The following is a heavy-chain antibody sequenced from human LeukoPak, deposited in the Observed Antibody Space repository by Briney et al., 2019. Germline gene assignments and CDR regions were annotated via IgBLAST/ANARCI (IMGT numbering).Heavy chain of an antibody. CDR1: GFSFSDYG. J-gene: IGHJ4*02. CDR3: AKVGGRSWFYFDN. V-gene: IGHV3-30*18. D-gene: IGHD6-13*01. Sequence: GGSLRLSCAASGFSFSDYGMDWVRQAPGKGLEWVAVITDGGSDKYYTDSVKGRFSISRDNSKNTLYLQMNSLRPEDTAIYYCAKVGGRSWFYFDNWGQGTVVTVSS. CDR2: ITDGGSDK.